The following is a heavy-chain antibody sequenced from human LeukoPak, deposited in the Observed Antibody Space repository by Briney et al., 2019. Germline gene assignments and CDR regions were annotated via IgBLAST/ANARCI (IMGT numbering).Heavy chain of an antibody. J-gene: IGHJ4*02. CDR2: IYTSGST. CDR3: ARHVPRYWSSTSCQPLFDS. V-gene: IGHV4-4*09. D-gene: IGHD2-2*01. Sequence: SETLSLTCTVSGGSISSYYWSWIRQPPGKRLEWIGYIYTSGSTNYNPSLKSRVTISVDTSKNHFSLKLSSVTAADTAVYYCARHVPRYWSSTSCQPLFDSWGQGTLVTVSS. CDR1: GGSISSYY.